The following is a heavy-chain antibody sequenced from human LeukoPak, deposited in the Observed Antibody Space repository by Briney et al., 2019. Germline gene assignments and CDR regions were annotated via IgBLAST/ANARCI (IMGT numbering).Heavy chain of an antibody. D-gene: IGHD3-16*01. Sequence: SETLSLTCTVSGASISTSDDYWGWIRQPPGKGLEWIGSLSYSGSPYYNPSLRTRVTISVDTSKNQFSLKLNSLTAADTAVYYCARDWGRGFDYWGQGTLVTVSS. CDR1: GASISTSDDY. V-gene: IGHV4-39*07. CDR2: LSYSGSP. CDR3: ARDWGRGFDY. J-gene: IGHJ4*02.